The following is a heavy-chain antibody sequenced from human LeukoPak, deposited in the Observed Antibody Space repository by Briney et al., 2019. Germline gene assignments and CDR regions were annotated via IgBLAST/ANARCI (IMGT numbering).Heavy chain of an antibody. CDR3: AREFGKVNFFDY. V-gene: IGHV3-53*01. CDR2: IYSSGTT. D-gene: IGHD3-10*01. CDR1: GFTVSSNY. J-gene: IGHJ4*02. Sequence: GGSLRLSCAASGFTVSSNYMTWVRQAPGKGLEWVSVIYSSGTTYYADSVKGRFTISRDNAKNSLYLQMNSLRAEDTAVYYCAREFGKVNFFDYWGQGTLVTVSS.